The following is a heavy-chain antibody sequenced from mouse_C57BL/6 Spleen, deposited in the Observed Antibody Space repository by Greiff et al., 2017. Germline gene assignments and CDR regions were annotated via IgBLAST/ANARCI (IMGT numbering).Heavy chain of an antibody. J-gene: IGHJ4*01. V-gene: IGHV1-69*01. D-gene: IGHD1-1*01. CDR3: ARTSYYGSSYDYYAMDY. CDR1: GYTFTSYW. Sequence: QVQLQQPGAELVMPGASVKLSCKASGYTFTSYWMHWVKQRPGQGLEWIGEIDPSDSYTNYNQKFKGKSTLTVDKSSSTAYMQLSSLTSEDSAVYYCARTSYYGSSYDYYAMDYWGQGTSVTVSS. CDR2: IDPSDSYT.